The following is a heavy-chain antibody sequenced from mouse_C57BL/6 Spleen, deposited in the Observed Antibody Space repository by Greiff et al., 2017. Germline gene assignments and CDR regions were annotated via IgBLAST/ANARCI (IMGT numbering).Heavy chain of an antibody. V-gene: IGHV1-52*01. Sequence: QVQLMQPGAELVRPGSSVKLSCKASGYTFTSYWMHWVKQRPIQGLEWIGNIDPSDSETNYNQNFKDKATLTVDNSSSTAYMQLSSLTSEDSAVYYCARRGGYYGWYFDVWGTGTTVTVSS. CDR3: ARRGGYYGWYFDV. CDR2: IDPSDSET. J-gene: IGHJ1*03. CDR1: GYTFTSYW. D-gene: IGHD2-3*01.